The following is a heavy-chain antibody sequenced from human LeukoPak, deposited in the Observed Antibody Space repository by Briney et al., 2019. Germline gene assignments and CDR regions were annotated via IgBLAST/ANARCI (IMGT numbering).Heavy chain of an antibody. CDR1: GFTFSSYW. J-gene: IGHJ1*01. CDR3: ARALFGPTPRIAVALGFQH. CDR2: IKQDGSEK. Sequence: PGGSLRLSCAASGFTFSSYWMSWVRQAPGKGLEWVANIKQDGSEKYYVDSVKGRFTISRDNAKNSLYLQMNSLRAEDTAVYYCARALFGPTPRIAVALGFQHWGQGTLVTVSS. D-gene: IGHD6-19*01. V-gene: IGHV3-7*01.